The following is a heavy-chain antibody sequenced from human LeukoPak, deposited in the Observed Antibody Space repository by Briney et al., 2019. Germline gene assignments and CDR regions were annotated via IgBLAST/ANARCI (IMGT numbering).Heavy chain of an antibody. CDR2: NSPDSTYI. CDR1: GFTFDDYA. CDR3: ARGGIYGDYVLDF. J-gene: IGHJ4*02. D-gene: IGHD4-17*01. V-gene: IGHV3-21*06. Sequence: PGGSLRLSCAASGFTFDDYAMHWVRQAPGKGLEWVSSNSPDSTYIYYADSVKGRFTISRDNAKNSMYLQMNSLRAEDTAVYYCARGGIYGDYVLDFWGQGTLVTVSS.